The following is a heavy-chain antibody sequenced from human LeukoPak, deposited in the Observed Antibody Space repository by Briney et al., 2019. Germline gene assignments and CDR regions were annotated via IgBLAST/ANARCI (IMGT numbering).Heavy chain of an antibody. V-gene: IGHV5-51*01. CDR2: IYPGDSDT. D-gene: IGHD2-2*01. CDR3: ARRLPAPEAFDI. CDR1: GSRFTTYW. J-gene: IGHJ3*02. Sequence: GASLKISCKGSGSRFTTYWIGWVRQMPGKGLEWMGIIYPGDSDTRYSPSFQGQVTISADKSISTASLQWSSLQASDAAIYYCARRLPAPEAFDIWGQGTMVTVSS.